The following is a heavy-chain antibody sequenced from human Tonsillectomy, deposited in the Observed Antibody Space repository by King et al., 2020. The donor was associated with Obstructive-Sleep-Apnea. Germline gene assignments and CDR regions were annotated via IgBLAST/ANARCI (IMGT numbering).Heavy chain of an antibody. Sequence: QLVQSGGGLVKPGGSLRLSCAASGFTFSIYSMTWVRQAPGKGLEWVSSIISSINYIYYADSVKGRCTISRDNAKNSLYLQMNSLRADATAVYYCARANGSGSYWHWGQGTLVTVSS. V-gene: IGHV3-21*06. CDR3: ARANGSGSYWH. CDR2: IISSINYI. CDR1: GFTFSIYS. J-gene: IGHJ4*02. D-gene: IGHD3-10*01.